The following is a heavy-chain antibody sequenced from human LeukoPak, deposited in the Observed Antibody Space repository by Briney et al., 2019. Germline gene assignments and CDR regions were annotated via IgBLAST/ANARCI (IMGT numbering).Heavy chain of an antibody. Sequence: GASVTDSCKASGYTFTNYYMHSVRQAPGQGLEWMGLINPSGGSTSYAQKFQGRVTMTRDTSISTAYMDLSDLRSDDTAVYCCARGRNIEVTTMSGGSDYWGQGTLVTVSS. J-gene: IGHJ4*02. V-gene: IGHV1-46*01. CDR3: ARGRNIEVTTMSGGSDY. D-gene: IGHD5-24*01. CDR2: INPSGGST. CDR1: GYTFTNYY.